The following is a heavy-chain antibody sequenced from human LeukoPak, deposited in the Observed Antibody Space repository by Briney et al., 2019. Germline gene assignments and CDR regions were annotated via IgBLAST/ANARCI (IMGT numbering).Heavy chain of an antibody. J-gene: IGHJ4*02. CDR2: ISYGGSNK. Sequence: GGSLRLSCAASGFSFSSYVMYWVRQAPGKGLEWVTVISYGGSNKDYADSVKGRFTISRDNAKNSLYLQMNSLRAEDTAVYYCARPYSGYDSAFDYWGQGTLVTVSS. CDR3: ARPYSGYDSAFDY. D-gene: IGHD5-12*01. CDR1: GFSFSSYV. V-gene: IGHV3-30-3*01.